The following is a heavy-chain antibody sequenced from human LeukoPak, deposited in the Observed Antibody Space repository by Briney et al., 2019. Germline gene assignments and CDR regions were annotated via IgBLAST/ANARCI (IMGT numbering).Heavy chain of an antibody. J-gene: IGHJ4*02. D-gene: IGHD5-18*01. CDR3: ARGAGYSYGLLDY. V-gene: IGHV4-39*01. CDR1: GGSISSSSYF. Sequence: SETLSLTCSVSGGSISSSSYFWGWIRQPPGKGLEWIASVHYSGSTYYNPSLKSRLTISVDTSKNQFSLKLSSVTAADTAVYYCARGAGYSYGLLDYWGQGTLVTVSS. CDR2: VHYSGST.